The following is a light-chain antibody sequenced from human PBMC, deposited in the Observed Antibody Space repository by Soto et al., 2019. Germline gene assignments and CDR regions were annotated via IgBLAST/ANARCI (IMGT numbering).Light chain of an antibody. V-gene: IGKV3-15*01. J-gene: IGKJ1*01. Sequence: EIVMTQSPATLSVSPGERATLSCRASQSVSNNLAWFQHKPGQAPRLLIYGASARATGIPARFSGSGSGTEFTLTISSLQSEAFAVYYCQQYNNWPPWTFGQGTKVEIK. CDR1: QSVSNN. CDR3: QQYNNWPPWT. CDR2: GAS.